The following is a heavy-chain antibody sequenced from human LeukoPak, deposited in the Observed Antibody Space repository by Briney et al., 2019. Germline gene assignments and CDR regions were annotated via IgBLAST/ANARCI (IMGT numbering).Heavy chain of an antibody. D-gene: IGHD6-19*01. CDR3: ARGRLKRVPFTKVAGALDY. V-gene: IGHV1-18*01. CDR2: IGTYNGNT. CDR1: GYTFRNYG. Sequence: ASVKVSCKASGYTFRNYGITWVQQAPGQGLEWMGWIGTYNGNTDYAQKFQGRVIMTADTSTTTAHMELRSLRSDDTAVYYCARGRLKRVPFTKVAGALDYWGQGTRVTVSS. J-gene: IGHJ4*02.